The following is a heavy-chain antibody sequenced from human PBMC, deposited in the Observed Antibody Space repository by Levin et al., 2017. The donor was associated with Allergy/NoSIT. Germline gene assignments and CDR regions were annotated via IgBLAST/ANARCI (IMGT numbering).Heavy chain of an antibody. CDR2: IYYSGST. Sequence: SETLSLTCTVSGGSISSSSYYWGWIRQPPGKGLEWIGSIYYSGSTYYNPSLKSRVTISVDTSKNQFSLKLSSVTAAGTAVYYCARVSPSVVVAATALFDYWGQGTLVTVSS. J-gene: IGHJ4*02. CDR1: GGSISSSSYY. CDR3: ARVSPSVVVAATALFDY. D-gene: IGHD2-15*01. V-gene: IGHV4-39*07.